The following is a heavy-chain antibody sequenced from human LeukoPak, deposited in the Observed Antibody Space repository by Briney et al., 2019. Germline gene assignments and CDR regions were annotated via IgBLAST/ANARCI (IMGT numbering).Heavy chain of an antibody. CDR3: ARDGTGTTATAIDYFDY. CDR2: ISTYNGNT. Sequence: GASVKVSCKASGYTFTTYGFSWVRQAPGLGLEWMGWISTYNGNTKYAQKFQGRVTMTTDTSTSTAYMELRSLISDDTAVYYCARDGTGTTATAIDYFDYWGQGTLVIVSS. D-gene: IGHD1-7*01. CDR1: GYTFTTYG. V-gene: IGHV1-18*01. J-gene: IGHJ4*02.